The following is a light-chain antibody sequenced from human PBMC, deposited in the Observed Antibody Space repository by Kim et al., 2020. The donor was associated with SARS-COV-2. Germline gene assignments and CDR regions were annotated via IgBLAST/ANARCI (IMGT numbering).Light chain of an antibody. Sequence: PEERATLSCRASHHIGILLAWYQQTPGQPPRLLIYDAAMRAAGIPDRFSGSGSGTDFTLNIGNLAPEDFAIYYCQQRGNWPPALTFGGGTKVDIK. CDR2: DAA. V-gene: IGKV3-11*01. J-gene: IGKJ4*01. CDR3: QQRGNWPPALT. CDR1: HHIGIL.